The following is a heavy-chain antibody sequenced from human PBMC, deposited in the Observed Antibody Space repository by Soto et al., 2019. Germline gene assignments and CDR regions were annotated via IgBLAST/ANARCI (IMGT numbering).Heavy chain of an antibody. Sequence: PSESLSLTCTVSGGSISSSGDYWGWIRQPPGKGLEWIGNIYYSGSTYYNPSLKSRVTISVDTSKNQFSLKLSSVTAADTAVYYCARHDGFSSGWIFDYWGHGTLVTVSS. CDR3: ARHDGFSSGWIFDY. CDR1: GGSISSSGDY. J-gene: IGHJ4*01. V-gene: IGHV4-39*01. D-gene: IGHD6-19*01. CDR2: IYYSGST.